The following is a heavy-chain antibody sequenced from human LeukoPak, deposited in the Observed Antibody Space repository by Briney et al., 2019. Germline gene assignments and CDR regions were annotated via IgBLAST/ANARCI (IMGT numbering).Heavy chain of an antibody. CDR1: GFTFSSYA. CDR3: AREEGAFDI. CDR2: ISSNGGST. V-gene: IGHV3-64*01. Sequence: SGGSLRLSCAASGFTFSSYAMHWVRQAPGKGLEYVSAISSNGGSTYYANSVKGRFTISRDNSKNTLYLQMGSLRAEDMAVYYCAREEGAFDIWGQGTMVTVSS. J-gene: IGHJ3*02.